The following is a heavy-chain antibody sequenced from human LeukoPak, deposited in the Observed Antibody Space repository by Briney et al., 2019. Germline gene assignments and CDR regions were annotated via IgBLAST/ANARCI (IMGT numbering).Heavy chain of an antibody. D-gene: IGHD2-2*01. V-gene: IGHV4-39*01. CDR1: GGSISSSSYY. CDR3: ARRGGYCSSTSCYHAFDI. Sequence: PSQTLSLTCTVSGGSISSSSYYWGWIRQPPGKGLEWIGSIYYSGSTYYNPSLKSRVTISVDTSKNQFSLKLSSVTAADTAVYYCARRGGYCSSTSCYHAFDIWGQGTMVTVSS. J-gene: IGHJ3*02. CDR2: IYYSGST.